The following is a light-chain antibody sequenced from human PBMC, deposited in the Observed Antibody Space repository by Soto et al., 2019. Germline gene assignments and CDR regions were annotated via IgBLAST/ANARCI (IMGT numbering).Light chain of an antibody. J-gene: IGKJ1*01. Sequence: PGERATLSCAARQSVSSNLAWYQQKPGQAPRLLIYGASTRATGIPARFSGSGSGTEFTLTISSLQSEDFATYYCQHYNSYSEAFGQGTMVDI. CDR1: QSVSSN. CDR3: QHYNSYSEA. CDR2: GAS. V-gene: IGKV3-15*01.